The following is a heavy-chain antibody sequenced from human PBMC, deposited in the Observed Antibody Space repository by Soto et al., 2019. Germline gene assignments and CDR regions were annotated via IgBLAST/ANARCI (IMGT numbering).Heavy chain of an antibody. CDR3: ARVRPASSSLVYSYGMDV. CDR1: GGSISSGGYY. V-gene: IGHV4-31*03. D-gene: IGHD6-6*01. Sequence: SETLSLTCTVSGGSISSGGYYWSWIRQHPGKGLEWIGYIYYSGSTHYNPSLKSRVTMSVDASKNQFSLTLKSVTAADTAVYYCARVRPASSSLVYSYGMDVWGQGTTVTVSS. CDR2: IYYSGST. J-gene: IGHJ6*02.